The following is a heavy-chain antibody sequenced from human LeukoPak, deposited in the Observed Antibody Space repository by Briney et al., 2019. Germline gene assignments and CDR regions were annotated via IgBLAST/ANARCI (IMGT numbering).Heavy chain of an antibody. J-gene: IGHJ4*02. V-gene: IGHV3-74*01. CDR2: INTDGSTT. Sequence: GGSLRLSCAASGFTFSSSWMHWVRQAPGKGLVWVSRINTDGSTTTYADSVKGRFTISRDNAKNTLYLQMSSLRAEDTAVYYCARAADYYASGIFYWGQGTLVTVSS. D-gene: IGHD3-10*01. CDR1: GFTFSSSW. CDR3: ARAADYYASGIFY.